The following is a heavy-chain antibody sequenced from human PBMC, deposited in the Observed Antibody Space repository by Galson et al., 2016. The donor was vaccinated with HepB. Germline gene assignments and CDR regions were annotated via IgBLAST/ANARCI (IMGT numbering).Heavy chain of an antibody. D-gene: IGHD6-19*01. CDR1: GFAFSRYA. CDR3: VKIGGSGWYDY. V-gene: IGHV3-64D*06. CDR2: INTNEGSR. J-gene: IGHJ4*02. Sequence: SPRLCRAAAGFAFSRYAMHWVRQAPGKGLEYVSAINTNEGSRYYADSAQGRFTISRDNSKNTLYLQMSSLRPEDTAVYYWVKIGGSGWYDYWGQGTLVTVSS.